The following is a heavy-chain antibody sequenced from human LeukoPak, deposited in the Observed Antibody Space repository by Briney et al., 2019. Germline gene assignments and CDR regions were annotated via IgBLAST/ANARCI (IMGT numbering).Heavy chain of an antibody. D-gene: IGHD2-8*01. CDR1: GGSISSSNW. J-gene: IGHJ4*02. Sequence: SGTLSLTCAVSGGSISSSNWWSWVRQPPGKGLEWIGEIYHSGSTNYNPSLKSRVTISVDKSKNQFSLNLSSVTAADTAVYYCARRGSYCTNGVCYTAFDYWGQGTLVTVSS. V-gene: IGHV4-4*02. CDR3: ARRGSYCTNGVCYTAFDY. CDR2: IYHSGST.